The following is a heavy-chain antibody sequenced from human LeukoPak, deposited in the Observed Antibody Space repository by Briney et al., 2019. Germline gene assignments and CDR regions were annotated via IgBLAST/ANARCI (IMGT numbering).Heavy chain of an antibody. D-gene: IGHD5-18*01. V-gene: IGHV3-23*01. CDR2: FSGCGDNT. J-gene: IGHJ4*02. CDR1: GFTHSRHA. Sequence: GGSQRLSCAASGFTHSRHAMSWVRHAPGEGGEWVSFFSGCGDNTYYGDSVKGRFTITRDSAKNTLYLQMNSLRADDTAVYYCARSRGYSCPNPVDYWGQGTLVTVSS. CDR3: ARSRGYSCPNPVDY.